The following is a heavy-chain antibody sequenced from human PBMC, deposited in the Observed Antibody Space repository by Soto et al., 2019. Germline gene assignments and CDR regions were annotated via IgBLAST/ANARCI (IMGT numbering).Heavy chain of an antibody. CDR3: VKKIMGYAANSDAMDV. D-gene: IGHD2-8*01. J-gene: IGHJ6*02. CDR2: ISYDGDNK. V-gene: IGHV3-30*05. CDR1: GFTFRNYG. Sequence: PGGSLRLSCTPSGFTFRNYGLHWVRQAPGKGLEWVALISYDGDNKYYTDSARGRFTVSRDNFKNTLFLQMDSLRPEGTAVYYCVKKIMGYAANSDAMDVWGQGTTVTVSS.